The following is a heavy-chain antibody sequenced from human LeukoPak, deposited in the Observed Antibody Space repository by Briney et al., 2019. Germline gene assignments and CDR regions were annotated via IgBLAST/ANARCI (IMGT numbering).Heavy chain of an antibody. J-gene: IGHJ6*02. V-gene: IGHV4-34*01. CDR3: ARGLVVPAYYYGMDV. CDR2: INHSGST. D-gene: IGHD2-2*01. Sequence: SETLSLTCAVYGGSFSGYYWSWIRQPPGKGLEWFGEINHSGSTNYNPSLKSRVTISVDTSKNQFSLKLSSVTAADTAVYYCARGLVVPAYYYGMDVWGQGTTVTVSS. CDR1: GGSFSGYY.